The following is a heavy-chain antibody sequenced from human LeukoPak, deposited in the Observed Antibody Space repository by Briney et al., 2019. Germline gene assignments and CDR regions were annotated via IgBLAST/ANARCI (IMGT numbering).Heavy chain of an antibody. V-gene: IGHV4-38-2*02. J-gene: IGHJ6*03. D-gene: IGHD6-19*01. CDR3: ARVDPYDGIAVAGTVGYYYYMDV. Sequence: SETLSLTCTVSGYSISSGYYWGWIRQPPGKGLEWIGSIYHSGSTYYNPSLKSRVTISVDTSKNQFSLKLSSVTAAATAVYYCARVDPYDGIAVAGTVGYYYYMDVWGKGTTVTVSS. CDR2: IYHSGST. CDR1: GYSISSGYY.